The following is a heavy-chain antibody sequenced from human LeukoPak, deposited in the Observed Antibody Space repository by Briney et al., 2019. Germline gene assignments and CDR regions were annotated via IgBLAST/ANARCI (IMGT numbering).Heavy chain of an antibody. D-gene: IGHD3-9*01. V-gene: IGHV1-18*01. CDR2: ISAYNGNT. CDR1: GYTFTSYG. CDR3: ARDDILTVYYNGLGIDY. Sequence: ASVKVSCKAAGYTFTSYGISWVRQAPGQGLEWMGWISAYNGNTNYAQKLQGRVTMTTDTSTSTAYMELRSLRSDDTAVYYCARDDILTVYYNGLGIDYWGQGTLVTVSS. J-gene: IGHJ4*02.